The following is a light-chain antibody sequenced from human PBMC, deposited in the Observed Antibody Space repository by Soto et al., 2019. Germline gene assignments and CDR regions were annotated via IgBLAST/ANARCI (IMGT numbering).Light chain of an antibody. CDR1: SSDVGGYDF. Sequence: QSALTQPASVSGSPGQSITISCTGTSSDVGGYDFVSWYQQHPGKAPKLMIYEVSNRPSGASNRFSGSKSGNTASLTISGLQTEDEADYYCYSYRGSNAWVFGGGTQLTVL. V-gene: IGLV2-14*01. CDR2: EVS. J-gene: IGLJ3*02. CDR3: YSYRGSNAWV.